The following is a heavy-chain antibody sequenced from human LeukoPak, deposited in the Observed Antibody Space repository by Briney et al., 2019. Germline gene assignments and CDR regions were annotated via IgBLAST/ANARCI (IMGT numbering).Heavy chain of an antibody. Sequence: GGSLRLSCAASGFSLRTYAMNWVRQVPGKGQEWVSSIGGSDDTTYYADSAKGRFTISSDFSTNTVSLQMTSLRAEDTAVYFCAKGLVVNDNYFDNWGQGTLVTVSS. V-gene: IGHV3-23*01. J-gene: IGHJ4*02. CDR3: AKGLVVNDNYFDN. D-gene: IGHD2-2*01. CDR1: GFSLRTYA. CDR2: IGGSDDTT.